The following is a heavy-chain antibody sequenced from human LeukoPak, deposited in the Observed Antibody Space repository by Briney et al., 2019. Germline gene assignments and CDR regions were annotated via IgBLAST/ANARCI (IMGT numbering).Heavy chain of an antibody. CDR3: ARLVGATYFDY. CDR2: ISVSGGST. D-gene: IGHD1-26*01. CDR1: GFTFSIYA. V-gene: IGHV3-23*01. Sequence: PGGSLRLSCAASGFTFSIYAMSWVRQAPGKGLEWVSFISVSGGSTYYADSVKGRFTISRDNSKNTLYLQMNSLRAEDTAVYYCARLVGATYFDYWGQGTLVTVSS. J-gene: IGHJ4*02.